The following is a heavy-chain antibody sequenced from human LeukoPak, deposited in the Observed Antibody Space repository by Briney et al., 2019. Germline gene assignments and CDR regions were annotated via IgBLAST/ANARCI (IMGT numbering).Heavy chain of an antibody. V-gene: IGHV1-2*02. CDR1: GYTLTELS. CDR2: INPNSGGT. D-gene: IGHD1-26*01. CDR3: ARGVGGDLDY. J-gene: IGHJ4*02. Sequence: ASVKVSCKVSGYTLTELSMHWVRQAPGKGLEWMGWINPNSGGTNYAQKFQGRVTMTRDTSISTAYMELSRLRSDDTAVYYCARGVGGDLDYWGQGTLVTVSS.